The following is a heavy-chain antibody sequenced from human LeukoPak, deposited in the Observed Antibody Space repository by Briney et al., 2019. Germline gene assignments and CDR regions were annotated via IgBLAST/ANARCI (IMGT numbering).Heavy chain of an antibody. CDR1: GFTFSNYG. J-gene: IGHJ4*02. CDR3: ATRREYSSSRGY. D-gene: IGHD6-6*01. Sequence: GGSLRLSCAASGFTFSNYGMHWVRQAPGKGLEWVSAISGSGGSTYYADSVKGRFTISRDNSKNTLYLQMNSLRAEDTAVYYCATRREYSSSRGYWGQGTLVTVSS. CDR2: ISGSGGST. V-gene: IGHV3-23*01.